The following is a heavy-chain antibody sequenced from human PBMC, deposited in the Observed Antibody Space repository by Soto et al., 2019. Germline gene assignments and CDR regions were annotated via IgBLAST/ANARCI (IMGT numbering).Heavy chain of an antibody. J-gene: IGHJ5*02. V-gene: IGHV3-30-3*01. D-gene: IGHD2-21*01. CDR2: ISYDGSNK. CDR3: AREERVMGWFDP. Sequence: QVQLVESGGGVVQPGRSLRLSCAASGFTFSSYAMHWVRQAPGKGLEWVAVISYDGSNKYYADSVKGRFTISRDNSKNTLYLQMNSLRAEDTAVYYCAREERVMGWFDPWGQGTLVTVSS. CDR1: GFTFSSYA.